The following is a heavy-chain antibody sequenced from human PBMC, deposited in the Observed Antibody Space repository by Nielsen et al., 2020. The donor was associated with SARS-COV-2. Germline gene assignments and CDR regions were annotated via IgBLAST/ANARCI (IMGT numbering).Heavy chain of an antibody. CDR1: GFTFSSYS. CDR2: ISSSSSYI. CDR3: AKGAVDAEYFQH. V-gene: IGHV3-21*04. J-gene: IGHJ1*01. Sequence: GESLKISCAVSGFTFSSYSMNWVRQAPGKGLEWVSSISSSSSYIYYADSVKGRFTISRDNAKNSLYLQMNSLRAEDTAVYYCAKGAVDAEYFQHWGQGTLVTVSS. D-gene: IGHD2-21*01.